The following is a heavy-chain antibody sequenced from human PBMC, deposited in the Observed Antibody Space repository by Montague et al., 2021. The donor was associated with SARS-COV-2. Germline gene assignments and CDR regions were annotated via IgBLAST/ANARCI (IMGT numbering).Heavy chain of an antibody. CDR1: GFTVSSNY. V-gene: IGHV3-66*01. D-gene: IGHD4-11*01. CDR2: IYSDVST. Sequence: SPRLSCAASGFTVSSNYMSWVRQAPGKGLEWVSVIYSDVSTYYADSVKGRFTISRDNSKNTLYLQMNSLRAEDTAVYYCARVVTYAFDVWGQGTMVTVSS. CDR3: ARVVTYAFDV. J-gene: IGHJ3*01.